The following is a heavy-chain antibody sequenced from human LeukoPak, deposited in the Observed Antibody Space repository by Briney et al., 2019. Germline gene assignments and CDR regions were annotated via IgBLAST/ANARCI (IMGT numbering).Heavy chain of an antibody. CDR1: GFTFSSYS. Sequence: KPGGSLRLSCAASGFTFSSYSMNWVRQAPGKGLEWVSSISSSSSYIYYADSVKGRFTISRDNAKNSLYLQMNSLRAEDTAVYYCARDHLNYYDSSGYYPWGGQGTLVTVSS. J-gene: IGHJ4*02. V-gene: IGHV3-21*01. D-gene: IGHD3-22*01. CDR2: ISSSSSYI. CDR3: ARDHLNYYDSSGYYPW.